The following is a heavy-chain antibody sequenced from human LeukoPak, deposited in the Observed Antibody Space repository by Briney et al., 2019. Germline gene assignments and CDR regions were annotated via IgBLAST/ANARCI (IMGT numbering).Heavy chain of an antibody. J-gene: IGHJ4*02. D-gene: IGHD3-22*01. CDR3: ARDLIVVVIKGEGADY. CDR2: ISYDGSNK. V-gene: IGHV3-30*04. Sequence: GRSLRLSCAASGFTFITYAMHWVRQAPGKGLEWVAVISYDGSNKYYADSVKGRFTISRDNSKNTLYLQMNSLRAEDTAVYYCARDLIVVVIKGEGADYWGQGTLVTVSS. CDR1: GFTFITYA.